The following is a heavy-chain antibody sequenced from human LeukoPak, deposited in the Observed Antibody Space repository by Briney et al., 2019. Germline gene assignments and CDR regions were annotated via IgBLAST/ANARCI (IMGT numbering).Heavy chain of an antibody. CDR2: IGGDGRFK. CDR3: SRDPKTGSPDYFDY. CDR1: GFTFNNYP. V-gene: IGHV3-30*04. J-gene: IGHJ4*02. Sequence: GGSLRLSCATSGFTFNNYPMHWVRQAPGKGLEWVSAIGGDGRFKFHSDSVKGRFTISRDDSKNTLYLQMNSLGPEDTALYYCSRDPKTGSPDYFDYWGQGTLVTVST. D-gene: IGHD7-27*01.